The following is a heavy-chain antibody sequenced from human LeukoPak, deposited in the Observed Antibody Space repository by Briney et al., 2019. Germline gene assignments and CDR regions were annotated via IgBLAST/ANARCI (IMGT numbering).Heavy chain of an antibody. Sequence: GAAVKVSCKASGYTFTAYYMQWVRQAPGQGLAWMGWITPNSGGTNYAQKFHGRVTMTRDTSINTDYMELSGLTSDDTAIYYCARPRRQQWLAGSFDYWGQGILVTVSS. CDR1: GYTFTAYY. V-gene: IGHV1-2*02. CDR3: ARPRRQQWLAGSFDY. CDR2: ITPNSGGT. D-gene: IGHD6-19*01. J-gene: IGHJ4*02.